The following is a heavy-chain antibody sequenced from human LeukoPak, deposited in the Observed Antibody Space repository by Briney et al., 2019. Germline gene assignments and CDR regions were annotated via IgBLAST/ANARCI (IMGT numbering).Heavy chain of an antibody. CDR3: VREGLERRTNFDY. V-gene: IGHV3-64D*06. CDR1: GFTFTSHV. CDR2: ISMNVQTT. Sequence: GGSLRLSCSASGFTFTSHVMHWVRQAPGNGLQYVSGISMNVQTTYYAVSGKGRFTISRDSSKNTVYLQMNSLTAEDTAVYYCVREGLERRTNFDYWAQGTLVSVSS. J-gene: IGHJ4*02. D-gene: IGHD1-1*01.